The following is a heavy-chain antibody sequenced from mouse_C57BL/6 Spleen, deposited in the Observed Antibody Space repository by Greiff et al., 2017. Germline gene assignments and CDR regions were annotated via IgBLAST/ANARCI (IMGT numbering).Heavy chain of an antibody. CDR3: ARRWFAY. CDR1: GYTFTSSW. J-gene: IGHJ3*01. V-gene: IGHV1-72*01. Sequence: QVQLQQPGAELVKPGASVKLSCKASGYTFTSSWMHWVKQRPGRGLEWIGRIDPNSGGTKYNEKFKSKATLTVDKPSSPAYMQLSSLTSEDSAVYYCARRWFAYWGQGTLVTVSA. CDR2: IDPNSGGT.